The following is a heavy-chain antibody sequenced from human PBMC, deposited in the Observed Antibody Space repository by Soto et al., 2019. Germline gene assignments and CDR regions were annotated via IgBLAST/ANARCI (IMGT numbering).Heavy chain of an antibody. Sequence: PGGSLRLSCAASGFTFSSYAMSWVRQAPGKGLEWVSAISGSGGSTYYADSVKGRFTISRDNSKNTLYLQMNSLRAEDTAVYYCAKSEIAVAGPVLSGNWFDPWGQGTLVTVSS. CDR2: ISGSGGST. D-gene: IGHD6-19*01. CDR3: AKSEIAVAGPVLSGNWFDP. CDR1: GFTFSSYA. J-gene: IGHJ5*02. V-gene: IGHV3-23*01.